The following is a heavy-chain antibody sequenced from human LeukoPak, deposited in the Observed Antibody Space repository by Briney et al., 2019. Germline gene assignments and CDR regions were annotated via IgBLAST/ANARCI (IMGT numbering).Heavy chain of an antibody. CDR1: GYTFSSYG. CDR2: ISTYNGNT. CDR3: ARVDEDGFDY. J-gene: IGHJ4*02. V-gene: IGHV1-18*01. Sequence: ASVKVSCKGSGYTFSSYGISWVRQAPGQGLEWMGWISTYNGNTNYARKLQGRVTMTTDTSTSTAYMELRSLRSDDTAVYYCARVDEDGFDYWGQGTLVTVSS.